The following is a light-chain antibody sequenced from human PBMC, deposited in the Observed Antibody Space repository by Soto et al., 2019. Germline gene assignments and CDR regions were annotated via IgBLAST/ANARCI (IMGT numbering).Light chain of an antibody. Sequence: EIVMTQSPATLSVSPGEGGTLSCRASQSISRNLAWYQQKPGQAPRLLIYGTSTRATGIPDRFSGSGSGTDFTLTISRLDPEDFAVYFCQQYGSSPRTFGQGTKVDIK. J-gene: IGKJ1*01. V-gene: IGKV3-20*01. CDR1: QSISRN. CDR2: GTS. CDR3: QQYGSSPRT.